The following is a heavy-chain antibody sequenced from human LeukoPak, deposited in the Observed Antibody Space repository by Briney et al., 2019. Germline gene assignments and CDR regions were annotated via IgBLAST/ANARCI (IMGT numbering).Heavy chain of an antibody. CDR3: ARLAAAGDYYYYYYMDV. Sequence: SETLSLTCTVSGGSISSYYWSWIRQPPGKGLEWIGYIYTSGSTNYNPSLKSRVTISVATSKNPFSLKLSSVTGADTAVYYCARLAAAGDYYYYYYMDVWGKGTTVTVSS. V-gene: IGHV4-4*09. D-gene: IGHD6-13*01. CDR2: IYTSGST. CDR1: GGSISSYY. J-gene: IGHJ6*03.